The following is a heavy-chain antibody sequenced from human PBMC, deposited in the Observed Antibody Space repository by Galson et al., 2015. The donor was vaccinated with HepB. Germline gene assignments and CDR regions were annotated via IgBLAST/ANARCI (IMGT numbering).Heavy chain of an antibody. CDR2: INPNSGGT. D-gene: IGHD3-9*01. J-gene: IGHJ6*02. CDR1: GYTFTGYY. Sequence: SVKVSCKASGYTFTGYYMHWVRQAPGQGLEWMGWINPNSGGTNYAQKFQGRVTMTRDTSISTAYMELSRLRSDDTAVYYCARYYDILTGYPHYYYGMDVWGQGTTVTVSS. V-gene: IGHV1-2*02. CDR3: ARYYDILTGYPHYYYGMDV.